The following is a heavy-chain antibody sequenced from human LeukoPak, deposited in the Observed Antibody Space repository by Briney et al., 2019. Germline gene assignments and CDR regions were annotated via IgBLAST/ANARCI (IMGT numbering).Heavy chain of an antibody. CDR2: IYYSGNIYYSGNT. D-gene: IGHD6-19*01. V-gene: IGHV4-59*01. J-gene: IGHJ5*02. CDR1: GGSISNFY. Sequence: SETLSLTCTVSGGSISNFYWTWIRQPPGKGLEWIGYIYYSGNIYYSGNTNHNPSLKSRVTISVDTSKNQFSLKLSSVTAADTAVYYCARDLAYPYSSGWYNWFDPWGQGTLVTVSS. CDR3: ARDLAYPYSSGWYNWFDP.